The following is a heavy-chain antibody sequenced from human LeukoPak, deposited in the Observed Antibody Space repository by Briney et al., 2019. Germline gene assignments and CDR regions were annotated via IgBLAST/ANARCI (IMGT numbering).Heavy chain of an antibody. Sequence: ETGPTLVKATQTLTLTCTFFGISLSTRGVGVGWICQPSGMALEWLALIYWDDDKRYSPSLKSRLTITKDTSKNQVVLTMTNMDPVDTATYYCAHSPWFRESMCFDYWGQGTLVTVSS. CDR2: IYWDDDK. CDR3: AHSPWFRESMCFDY. V-gene: IGHV2-5*02. J-gene: IGHJ4*02. D-gene: IGHD3-10*01. CDR1: GISLSTRGVG.